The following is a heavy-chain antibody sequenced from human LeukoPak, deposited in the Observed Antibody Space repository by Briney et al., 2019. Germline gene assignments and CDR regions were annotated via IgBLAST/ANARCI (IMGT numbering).Heavy chain of an antibody. CDR1: GDSVSSNSVA. J-gene: IGHJ4*02. CDR2: TYYRSKQYN. Sequence: SQTLSLTCAISGDSVSSNSVAWNWIRQSPSRGLEWLGRTYYRSKQYNDYAVSVKSRITINPYTSKNQSSRQVNSVTREDTAVYYCSRGYSGYDGVHFFDYWGQGTLVVVSS. V-gene: IGHV6-1*01. D-gene: IGHD5-12*01. CDR3: SRGYSGYDGVHFFDY.